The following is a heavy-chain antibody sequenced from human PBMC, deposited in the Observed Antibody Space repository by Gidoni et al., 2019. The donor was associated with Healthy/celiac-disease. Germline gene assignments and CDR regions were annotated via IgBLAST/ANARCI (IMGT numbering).Heavy chain of an antibody. Sequence: QVQLVQSGAEVKKPGSSVKVSCKASGGTFSSYAISWVRQAPGQGLEWMGGIIPIFGTANYAQKFQGRVTITADKSTSTAYMELSSLRSEDTAVYYCAFLLGYCSSTSCYHYYYYMDVWGKGTTVTVSS. J-gene: IGHJ6*03. CDR3: AFLLGYCSSTSCYHYYYYMDV. CDR1: GGTFSSYA. CDR2: IIPIFGTA. D-gene: IGHD2-2*01. V-gene: IGHV1-69*06.